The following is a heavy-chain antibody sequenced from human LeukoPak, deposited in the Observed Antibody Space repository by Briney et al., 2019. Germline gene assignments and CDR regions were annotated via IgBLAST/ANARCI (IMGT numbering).Heavy chain of an antibody. J-gene: IGHJ2*01. CDR3: ARNDILRVLPEC. CDR1: GDSINSNN. D-gene: IGHD2-21*01. Sequence: PSETLSLTCTVSGDSINSNNWRWLRQPPGSKREWFSYFYYSGATNYNTSLKSRVTISVDTTKKQFFLQMNTVTAAETAGYYCARNDILRVLPECWGRGTLVSVTS. CDR2: FYYSGAT. V-gene: IGHV4-59*08.